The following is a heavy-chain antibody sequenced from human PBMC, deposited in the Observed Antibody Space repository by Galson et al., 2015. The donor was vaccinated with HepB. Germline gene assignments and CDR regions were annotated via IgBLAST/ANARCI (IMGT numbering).Heavy chain of an antibody. V-gene: IGHV2-70*04. CDR3: ARERHTVTTSWYFDL. D-gene: IGHD4-17*01. CDR1: GFSLSTSGMR. Sequence: PALVKPTQTLTLTCTFSGFSLSTSGMRVSWIRQPPGKALEWLARMDWDDDKFYSTSLKTRLTISKDTSKNQVVLTMTNMDPVDTATYYCARERHTVTTSWYFDLWGRGTLVTVSS. CDR2: MDWDDDK. J-gene: IGHJ2*01.